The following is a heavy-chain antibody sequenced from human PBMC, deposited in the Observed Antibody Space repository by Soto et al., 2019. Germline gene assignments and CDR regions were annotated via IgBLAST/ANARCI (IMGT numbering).Heavy chain of an antibody. Sequence: GESLKISWKGSGYIFTTYWIGGVRQMPGKGLEWMGIIYPIDSDTKYSPSFEGQVTVSVDKSISTAYLQWSSLKASDTAMYYCATYQDPYYYGMDVWGQGTTVTVSS. CDR1: GYIFTTYW. V-gene: IGHV5-51*01. CDR3: ATYQDPYYYGMDV. J-gene: IGHJ6*02. CDR2: IYPIDSDT. D-gene: IGHD2-2*01.